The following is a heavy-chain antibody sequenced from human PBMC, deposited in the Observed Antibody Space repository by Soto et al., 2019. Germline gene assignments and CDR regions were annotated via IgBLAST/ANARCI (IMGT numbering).Heavy chain of an antibody. V-gene: IGHV1-69*01. CDR3: ARYCSSTSCYEWVAAAGMGNYYYYYGMDV. CDR1: GGTFSSYA. Sequence: QVQLVQSGAEVKKPGSSVKVSCKASGGTFSSYAISWVRQAPGQGFEWMGGIIPIFGTANYAQKFQGRVTITADESTSTAYMELSSLRSEDTAVYYCARYCSSTSCYEWVAAAGMGNYYYYYGMDVWGQGTTVTVSS. CDR2: IIPIFGTA. J-gene: IGHJ6*02. D-gene: IGHD2-2*01.